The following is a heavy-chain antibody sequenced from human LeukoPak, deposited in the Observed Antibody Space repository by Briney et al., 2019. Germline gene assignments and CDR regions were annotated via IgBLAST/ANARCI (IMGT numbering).Heavy chain of an antibody. Sequence: PSETLSLTCTVSGGSINNYYWSWIRQPPGKGLEWIGYIHYSGGTTYNPSLKSRLTISVDTSKSQFSLKLTSVTAADTALYYCARYSGSHYAFDIWGQGTMVTMSS. J-gene: IGHJ3*02. CDR1: GGSINNYY. CDR2: IHYSGGT. V-gene: IGHV4-59*08. D-gene: IGHD1-26*01. CDR3: ARYSGSHYAFDI.